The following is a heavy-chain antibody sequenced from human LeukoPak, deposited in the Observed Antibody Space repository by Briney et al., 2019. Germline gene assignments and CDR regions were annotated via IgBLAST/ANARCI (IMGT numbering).Heavy chain of an antibody. CDR3: AKDYYGSGSPLDY. CDR2: ISYDGSNK. J-gene: IGHJ4*02. CDR1: GFTFSSYG. V-gene: IGHV3-30*18. Sequence: PGRSLRLSCAASGFTFSSYGMRWVRQAPGNGLEWVAVISYDGSNKYYADSVKGRFTISRDNSKNTLYLQMSSLRAEDTAVYYCAKDYYGSGSPLDYWGQGTLVTVSS. D-gene: IGHD3-10*01.